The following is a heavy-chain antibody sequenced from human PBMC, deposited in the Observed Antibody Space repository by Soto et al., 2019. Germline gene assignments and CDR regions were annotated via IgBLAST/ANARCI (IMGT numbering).Heavy chain of an antibody. D-gene: IGHD6-6*01. CDR3: ASQRGSYSSSSEFDY. J-gene: IGHJ4*02. CDR1: GYTFTGYY. Sequence: ASVKVSCKASGYTFTGYYMHWVRQAPGQGLEWMGWINPNSGDTNYAQKFQGRVTMTRDTSISTAYMELSRLRSDDTAVYFCASQRGSYSSSSEFDYWGQGTLVTVSS. CDR2: INPNSGDT. V-gene: IGHV1-2*02.